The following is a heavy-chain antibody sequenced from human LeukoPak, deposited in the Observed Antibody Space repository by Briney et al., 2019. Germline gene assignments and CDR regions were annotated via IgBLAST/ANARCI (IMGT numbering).Heavy chain of an antibody. CDR3: ARGYIVVVPAAIRGINWFDP. CDR1: GGSFSGYY. D-gene: IGHD2-2*02. Sequence: SETLSLTCAVYGGSFSGYYWSWIRQPPGKGLEWIGEINHSGSTNYNPSLKSRVTISVDTSKNQFSLKLSSVTAADTAVYYCARGYIVVVPAAIRGINWFDPRGQGTLVTVSS. J-gene: IGHJ5*02. CDR2: INHSGST. V-gene: IGHV4-34*01.